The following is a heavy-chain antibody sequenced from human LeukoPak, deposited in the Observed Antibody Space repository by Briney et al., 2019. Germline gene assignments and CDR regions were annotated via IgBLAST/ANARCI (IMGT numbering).Heavy chain of an antibody. D-gene: IGHD3-10*01. CDR3: AKGGLSTCGSGSYYNGPEF. Sequence: PGGSLRLSCAASGFTFDEYAMHWVRQAPGKGLEWVSGISWDSGFIGYADSVRGRFTISRDNAKNSLYLQMNSLRDEDTAFYYCAKGGLSTCGSGSYYNGPEFWGQGTLVTVSS. J-gene: IGHJ4*02. CDR1: GFTFDEYA. CDR2: ISWDSGFI. V-gene: IGHV3-9*01.